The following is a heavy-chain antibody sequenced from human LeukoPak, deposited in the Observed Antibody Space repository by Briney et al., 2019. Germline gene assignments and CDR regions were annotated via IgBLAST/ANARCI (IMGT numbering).Heavy chain of an antibody. J-gene: IGHJ4*02. CDR1: GGTFSSYA. CDR2: IIPIFGTA. D-gene: IGHD2-21*02. V-gene: IGHV1-69*01. Sequence: GASVKVSCKASGGTFSSYAISWVRQAPGQGLEWMGGIIPIFGTANYAQKFQGRVTITADESTSTAYMELGSLRSEDTAVYYCARYLAYCGGDCYFDYWGQGTLVTVSS. CDR3: ARYLAYCGGDCYFDY.